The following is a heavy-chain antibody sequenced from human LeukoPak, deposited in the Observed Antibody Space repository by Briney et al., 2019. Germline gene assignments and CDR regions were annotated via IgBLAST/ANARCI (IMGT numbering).Heavy chain of an antibody. V-gene: IGHV1-2*06. Sequence: ASVKVSCKASEYTFTAFFMHWVRQAPGQGLEWMGRVNTNRGATNYAQKIQGRDTMTRETSISTGYLKLSRLRSDDTAVYYCARPTNYGDYPDYWGQGTLVTVSS. CDR3: ARPTNYGDYPDY. CDR2: VNTNRGAT. J-gene: IGHJ4*02. CDR1: EYTFTAFF. D-gene: IGHD4-17*01.